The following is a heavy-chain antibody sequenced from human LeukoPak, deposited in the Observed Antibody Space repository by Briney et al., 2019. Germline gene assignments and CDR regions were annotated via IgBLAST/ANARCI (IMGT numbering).Heavy chain of an antibody. V-gene: IGHV1-2*02. CDR1: GYSFTGYY. CDR3: ATVASVRRFYFDF. CDR2: INPDNGDT. D-gene: IGHD3-3*01. J-gene: IGHJ4*02. Sequence: ASVKVSCKTSGYSFTGYYIHWLRQAPGQGLEWMGWINPDNGDTRYSQKFQGRLTLTSDTSITTAYLELGSLRFDDTAIFYCATVASVRRFYFDFWGQGTLVTVSS.